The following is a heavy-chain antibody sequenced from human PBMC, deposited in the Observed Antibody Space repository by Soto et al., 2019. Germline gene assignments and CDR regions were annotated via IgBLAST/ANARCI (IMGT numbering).Heavy chain of an antibody. CDR1: GFTFSSYG. Sequence: GGSLRLSCAASGFTFSSYGMHWVRQAPGKGLEWVAVISYDGSNKYYADSVKGRFTISRDNSKNTLYLQMNSLRAEDTAVYYCAKDFTIAAEHFDYWGQGTLVTVSS. CDR3: AKDFTIAAEHFDY. CDR2: ISYDGSNK. J-gene: IGHJ4*02. D-gene: IGHD6-6*01. V-gene: IGHV3-30*18.